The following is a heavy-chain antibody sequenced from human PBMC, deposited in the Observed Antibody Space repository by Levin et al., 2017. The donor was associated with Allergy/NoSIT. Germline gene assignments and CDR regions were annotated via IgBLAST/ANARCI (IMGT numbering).Heavy chain of an antibody. D-gene: IGHD3-3*01. CDR3: AKDRASHTDYDFWSGRQDASNWFDP. CDR2: ISGSGGST. Sequence: PGGSLRLSCAASGFTFSSYAMSWVRQAPGKGLEWVSAISGSGGSTYYADSVKGRFTISRDNSKNTLYLQMNSLRAEDTAVYYCAKDRASHTDYDFWSGRQDASNWFDPWGQGTLVTVSS. V-gene: IGHV3-23*01. J-gene: IGHJ5*02. CDR1: GFTFSSYA.